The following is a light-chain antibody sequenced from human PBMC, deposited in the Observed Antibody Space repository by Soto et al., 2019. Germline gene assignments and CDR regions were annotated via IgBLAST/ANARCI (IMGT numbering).Light chain of an antibody. CDR3: QQYGSSPRT. J-gene: IGKJ1*01. CDR1: QTVSNNY. Sequence: EILLTQSPGTLSLSPGERATLSCRASQTVSNNYLAWYQQKPGQAPRLLIYGASSRATGIPDRFSGSGSGKDFTLTISRLEPEDFAVYYCQQYGSSPRTFGQGTKVEIK. V-gene: IGKV3-20*01. CDR2: GAS.